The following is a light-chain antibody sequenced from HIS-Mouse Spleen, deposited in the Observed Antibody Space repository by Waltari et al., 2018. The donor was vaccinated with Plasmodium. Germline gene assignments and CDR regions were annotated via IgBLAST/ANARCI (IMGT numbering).Light chain of an antibody. CDR1: SRYVGGYNY. V-gene: IGLV2-8*01. J-gene: IGLJ2*01. Sequence: QSALTQPPSASGSPRQSVTISCTGTSRYVGGYNYVSWYQQHPGKAPKLMIYEVSKRPSGVPDRFSGSKSGNTASLTVSGLQAEDEADYYCSSYAGSNNLVFGGGTKLTVL. CDR2: EVS. CDR3: SSYAGSNNLV.